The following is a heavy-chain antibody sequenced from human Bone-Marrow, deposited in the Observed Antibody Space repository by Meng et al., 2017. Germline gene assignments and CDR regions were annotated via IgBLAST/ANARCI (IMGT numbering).Heavy chain of an antibody. V-gene: IGHV4-59*13. CDR3: ARLQGDGFFDY. CDR2: LHYSESA. J-gene: IGHJ4*02. CDR1: GVSITSYY. Sequence: SETLSLTCTVSGVSITSYYWGWVRQPPGKGLEWMGHLHYSESAKYTPSLKSRVAMSLDKSKNQLSLKLTSVTAADTAVYYCARLQGDGFFDYWGQGTLVTVSS. D-gene: IGHD3-16*01.